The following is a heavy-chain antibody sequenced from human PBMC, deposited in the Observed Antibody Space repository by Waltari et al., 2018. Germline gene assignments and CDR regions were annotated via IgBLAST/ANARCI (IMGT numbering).Heavy chain of an antibody. D-gene: IGHD3-16*01. J-gene: IGHJ4*02. CDR1: GYSIGRGYN. CDR2: VHNAGSA. Sequence: QVQLQESGPGLVKPSETLSLICDVSGYSIGRGYNWGWLRQPPGKGLEWIGSVHNAGSAHYNPSRKSRVTISVGTSRRQFSLRLDSVTAADTAIYYCARGPRVWDTILLGTSFDYWGQGTLVTVPS. V-gene: IGHV4-38-2*01. CDR3: ARGPRVWDTILLGTSFDY.